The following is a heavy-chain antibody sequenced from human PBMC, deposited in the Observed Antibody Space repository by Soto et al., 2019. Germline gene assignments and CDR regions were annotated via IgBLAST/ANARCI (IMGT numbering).Heavy chain of an antibody. Sequence: SETLSLTCSVSGASMRSGGYYWSCLRQSPGKGLEWIGHIYYTGSTFYSPALKSRLTISLDTSKNQFSLDLRSLTAADTAMYYCARIEMASIKWGRGTLVTVSS. V-gene: IGHV4-31*03. CDR1: GASMRSGGYY. CDR2: IYYTGST. CDR3: ARIEMASIK. J-gene: IGHJ4*02.